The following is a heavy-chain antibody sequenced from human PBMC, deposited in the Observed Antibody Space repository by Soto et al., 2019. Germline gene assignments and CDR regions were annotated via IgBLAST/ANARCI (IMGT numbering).Heavy chain of an antibody. V-gene: IGHV3-74*01. CDR3: GKGIRNYYGVDV. Sequence: EVQLVESGGGLGQPGGSLRLSCVASGFTFSTYWMHWVRQAPRKGLAWVSRIKFDGYTTSYADSVKGRFTISRDNAKNTLYLQMNSPGGEETGVYYCGKGIRNYYGVDVWGQGNTVTASS. CDR2: IKFDGYTT. CDR1: GFTFSTYW. D-gene: IGHD5-18*01. J-gene: IGHJ6*02.